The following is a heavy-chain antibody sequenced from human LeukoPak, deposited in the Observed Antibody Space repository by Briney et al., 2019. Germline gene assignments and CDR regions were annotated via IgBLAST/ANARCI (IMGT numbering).Heavy chain of an antibody. CDR2: ITASGTAM. J-gene: IGHJ4*02. CDR1: GFTFSSYS. Sequence: GGSLRLSCAASGFTFSSYSMNWVRQAPGKGLEWVSHITASGTAMFYADSVKGRFTISRDNVKNSLDLQMNSLRAEDTAVYYCARGEWGPPFDYWGQGTLVTVSS. V-gene: IGHV3-48*01. CDR3: ARGEWGPPFDY. D-gene: IGHD7-27*01.